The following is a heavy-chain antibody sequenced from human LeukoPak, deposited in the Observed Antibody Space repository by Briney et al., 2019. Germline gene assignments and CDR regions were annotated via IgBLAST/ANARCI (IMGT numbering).Heavy chain of an antibody. D-gene: IGHD3-10*01. CDR3: TAAGGSYGYYFDY. CDR2: IRSKANSYAT. V-gene: IGHV3-73*01. Sequence: GGSLRLSCAASGFTFSGSAMHWVRQASGKGLEWVGRIRSKANSYATAYAASVKGRFTISRDDSKNAAYLQMNSLKTEDTAVYYCTAAGGSYGYYFDYWGQGTLVTVSS. CDR1: GFTFSGSA. J-gene: IGHJ4*02.